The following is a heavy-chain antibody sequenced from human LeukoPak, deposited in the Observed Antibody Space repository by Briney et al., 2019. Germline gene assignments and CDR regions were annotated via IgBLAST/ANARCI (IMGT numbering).Heavy chain of an antibody. CDR3: ASAKSARSGVLWFDY. CDR1: GGSISSSSYY. Sequence: SETLSLTCTVSGGSISSSSYYWGWIRQPPGKGLEWIGSIYYSGSTYYNPSLKSRVTISVDTSKNQFSLKLSSVTAADTAVYYCASAKSARSGVLWFDYWGQGTLVTVSS. CDR2: IYYSGST. D-gene: IGHD2/OR15-2a*01. J-gene: IGHJ5*01. V-gene: IGHV4-39*01.